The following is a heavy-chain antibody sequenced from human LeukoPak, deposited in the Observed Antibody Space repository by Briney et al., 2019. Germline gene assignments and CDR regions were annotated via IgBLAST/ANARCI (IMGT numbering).Heavy chain of an antibody. CDR1: GLTFSSHW. V-gene: IGHV3-64D*06. J-gene: IGHJ3*02. CDR3: VKDRGGYCTGGNCYSDAFHI. Sequence: GGSLRLSCAVSGLTFSSHWMNWVRQAPGKGLEYVSAISSHGGNTYYADSVKGRFTISRDNSKNTLYLQMSSLRVEDTAVYYCVKDRGGYCTGGNCYSDAFHIWGQGTMVTVSS. CDR2: ISSHGGNT. D-gene: IGHD2-15*01.